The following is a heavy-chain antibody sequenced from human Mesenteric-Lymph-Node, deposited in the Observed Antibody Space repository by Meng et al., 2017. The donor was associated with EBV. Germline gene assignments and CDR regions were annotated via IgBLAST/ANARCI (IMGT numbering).Heavy chain of an antibody. CDR3: ARDPDDNGHSRTSLTDY. CDR1: VGSTIRRNW. CDR2: LYPRGSP. D-gene: IGHD4-17*01. V-gene: IGHV4-4*02. J-gene: IGHJ4*02. Sequence: SGTPSLTFADSVGSTIRRNWWGWDRQPPGKGLEWIGELYPRGSPNYNPSLQSRVTLSADKSKHQFSPKLTSLTPADTAVYYCARDPDDNGHSRTSLTDYWRQGTLVTVSS.